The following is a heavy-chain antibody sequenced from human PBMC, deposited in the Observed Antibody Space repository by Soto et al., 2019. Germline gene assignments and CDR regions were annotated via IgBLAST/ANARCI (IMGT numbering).Heavy chain of an antibody. CDR2: ISGSNIYT. Sequence: QVQLVESGGGLVKPGGSLRLSCAASEFTFSDYYMSWIRQAPGKGLEWISYISGSNIYTNYADSVKGRFTISRDNANNSLYLQMDSLRVEDTAVYYCARDGGEVIPAAIGGGYGMDVWGQGTTVTVSS. CDR1: EFTFSDYY. CDR3: ARDGGEVIPAAIGGGYGMDV. D-gene: IGHD2-2*01. J-gene: IGHJ6*02. V-gene: IGHV3-11*06.